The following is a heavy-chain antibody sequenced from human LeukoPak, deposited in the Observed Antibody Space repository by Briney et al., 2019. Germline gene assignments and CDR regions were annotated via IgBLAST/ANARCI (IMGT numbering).Heavy chain of an antibody. CDR1: GFTFSDYY. Sequence: GGCLRLSCAASGFTFSDYYMSWIRQAPGKGLEWVSYITSRGSTIYYADSVKGRFTISRDNAKNSLFLQMNNLRAEDTAVYYCARDRRLYGYSFDYWSQRTLVTVSS. CDR3: ARDRRLYGYSFDY. D-gene: IGHD2/OR15-2a*01. V-gene: IGHV3-11*01. J-gene: IGHJ4*02. CDR2: ITSRGSTI.